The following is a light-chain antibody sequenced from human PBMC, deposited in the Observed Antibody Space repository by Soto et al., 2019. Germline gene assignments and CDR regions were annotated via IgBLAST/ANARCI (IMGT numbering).Light chain of an antibody. CDR3: QSYDTSPSGYV. V-gene: IGLV1-40*01. Sequence: QSVLTQPPSVSGAPGQRVTISCTGSSSNIGPDYDVHWYQQLPGTAPKLLIYANKNRPAGVPDRFSASESGTSASLAINGLQAEDEADYYCQSYDTSPSGYVFGGGTKVTVL. CDR2: ANK. CDR1: SSNIGPDYD. J-gene: IGLJ1*01.